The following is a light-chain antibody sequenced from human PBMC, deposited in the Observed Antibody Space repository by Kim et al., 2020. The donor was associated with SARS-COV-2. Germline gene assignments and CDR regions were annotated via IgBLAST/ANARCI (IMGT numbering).Light chain of an antibody. V-gene: IGKV3-20*01. CDR1: QSVSSNY. CDR3: QQYGSPPIT. J-gene: IGKJ4*01. Sequence: SPGDRATLSCRASQSVSSNYLAWYQQKPGQAHRLLIYGASSRATGIPDRFSGSGSGTDFTLTISGLEPEDFAVYYCQQYGSPPITFGGGTKVDIK. CDR2: GAS.